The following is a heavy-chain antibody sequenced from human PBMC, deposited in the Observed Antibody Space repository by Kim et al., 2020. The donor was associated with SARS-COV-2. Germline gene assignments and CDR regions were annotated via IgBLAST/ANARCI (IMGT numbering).Heavy chain of an antibody. D-gene: IGHD1-26*01. J-gene: IGHJ4*02. Sequence: NPSLKSRVTISVDTSKNQFSLTLSSVTAADTAVYYCARQGGAATYYYFDYWGQGTLVTVSS. CDR3: ARQGGAATYYYFDY. V-gene: IGHV4-39*01.